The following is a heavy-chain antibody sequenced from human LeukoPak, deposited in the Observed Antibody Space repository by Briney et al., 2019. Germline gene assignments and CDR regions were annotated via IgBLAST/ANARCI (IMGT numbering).Heavy chain of an antibody. CDR1: GGSISSYY. V-gene: IGHV4-59*01. CDR2: IYYSGST. D-gene: IGHD6-13*01. Sequence: SETLSLTCTVSGGSISSYYWSWIRQPPGKGLEWIGYIYYSGSTNYNPSLKSRVTISVDTSKNQFSLKLSSVTAADTAVYYCARDRSSSWWGGYYYGMDVWGQGTTVTVSS. CDR3: ARDRSSSWWGGYYYGMDV. J-gene: IGHJ6*02.